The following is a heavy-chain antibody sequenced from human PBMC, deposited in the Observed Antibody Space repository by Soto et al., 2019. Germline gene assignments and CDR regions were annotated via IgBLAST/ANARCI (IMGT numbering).Heavy chain of an antibody. CDR3: DIRGASQWLKF. D-gene: IGHD6-19*01. Sequence: EVQLVQSGAEVKKPGESLKISCKGSGYSFTSYWIGWVRQVPGKGLEWMGIIYTGDSDTRYSPSFQGQVTISADKSSRTAYVRWSSLKDSDTAIYFCDIRGASQWLKFWGQETLVTVCS. CDR1: GYSFTSYW. J-gene: IGHJ4*02. V-gene: IGHV5-51*03. CDR2: IYTGDSDT.